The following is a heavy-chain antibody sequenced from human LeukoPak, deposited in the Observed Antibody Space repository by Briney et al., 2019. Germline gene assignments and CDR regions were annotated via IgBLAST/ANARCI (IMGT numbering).Heavy chain of an antibody. J-gene: IGHJ4*02. V-gene: IGHV3-66*01. CDR1: GFTVSSNY. CDR2: IYSGGDT. D-gene: IGHD3-9*01. CDR3: AKDNAWYYDILTGYHRVTFFDY. Sequence: PGGSLRLSCAASGFTVSSNYMSWVRQAPGKGLEWVSVIYSGGDTYYADSVKDRFTISRDNSKSTLYLQMNSLRAEDTAVYYYAKDNAWYYDILTGYHRVTFFDYWGQGTLVTVSS.